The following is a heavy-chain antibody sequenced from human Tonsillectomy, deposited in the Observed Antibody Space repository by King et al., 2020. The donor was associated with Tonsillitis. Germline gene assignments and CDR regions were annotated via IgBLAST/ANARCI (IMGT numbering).Heavy chain of an antibody. Sequence: VQLVESGGGLVQPGGSLRLSCAASGFIVSSNYMSWVRQAPGKGLEWVSAIYSGGSTYYAGSVKGRFTISRDNSKNTLYLQMNSLRAEETAVYYCARGVSRVATRYFDSWGQGTLVTVSS. V-gene: IGHV3-66*01. D-gene: IGHD5-12*01. CDR1: GFIVSSNY. CDR3: ARGVSRVATRYFDS. CDR2: IYSGGST. J-gene: IGHJ4*02.